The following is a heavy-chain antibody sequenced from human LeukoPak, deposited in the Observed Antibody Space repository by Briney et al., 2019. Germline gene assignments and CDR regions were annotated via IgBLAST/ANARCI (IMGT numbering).Heavy chain of an antibody. D-gene: IGHD6-19*01. Sequence: SETLSLTCTVSGGSISSSSYYWSWIRQPPGKGLEWIGEINHSGSTNYNPSLKSRVTISVDTSKNQFSLKLSSVTAADTAVYYCAVGGWLSNFDYWGQGTLVTVSS. CDR1: GGSISSSSYY. CDR2: INHSGST. CDR3: AVGGWLSNFDY. J-gene: IGHJ4*02. V-gene: IGHV4-39*07.